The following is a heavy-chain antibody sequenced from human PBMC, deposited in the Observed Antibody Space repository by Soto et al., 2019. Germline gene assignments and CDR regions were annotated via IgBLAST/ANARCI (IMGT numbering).Heavy chain of an antibody. CDR3: ARFGGAALSDNWFYL. D-gene: IGHD3-16*01. V-gene: IGHV5-51*01. CDR1: GYSFTSYW. CDR2: IYPGDSDT. Sequence: PGESLKISCKGSGYSFTSYWIGWVRQMPGKGLESMGIIYPGDSDTRYSPSFQGQVTISADKSISTAYLQWSSLKASDSAMYYCARFGGAALSDNWFYLWGQGTLVPVSS. J-gene: IGHJ5*02.